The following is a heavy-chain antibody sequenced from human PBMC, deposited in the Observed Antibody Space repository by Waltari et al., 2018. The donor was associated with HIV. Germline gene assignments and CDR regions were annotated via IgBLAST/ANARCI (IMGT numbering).Heavy chain of an antibody. J-gene: IGHJ4*02. CDR1: GFAFSRYW. CDR2: INENGDEK. D-gene: IGHD2-15*01. V-gene: IGHV3-7*04. CDR3: VRGSGSF. Sequence: EVQLAESGGGLVQPGGSLNVSCEVSGFAFSRYWMSWVRQAPGKGPEWVANINENGDEKYHVDSMKGRFVISRDNTKQSLYLEMKNLRVEDTAVYYCVRGSGSFWGQGTLVTV.